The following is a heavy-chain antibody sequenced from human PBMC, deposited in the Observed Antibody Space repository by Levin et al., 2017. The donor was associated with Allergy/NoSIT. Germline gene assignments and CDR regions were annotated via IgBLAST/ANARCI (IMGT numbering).Heavy chain of an antibody. CDR1: GGSFSGYY. Sequence: SETLSLTCAVYGGSFSGYYWNWIRQPPGKGLEWIGEIDHSGGTNYNPSLKSRVTISVDTSKNQFSLNLSSVTAADTAVYYCARVRPREYCSGGSCPYWYFDLWGRGTLVTVSS. V-gene: IGHV4-34*01. CDR3: ARVRPREYCSGGSCPYWYFDL. J-gene: IGHJ2*01. D-gene: IGHD2-15*01. CDR2: IDHSGGT.